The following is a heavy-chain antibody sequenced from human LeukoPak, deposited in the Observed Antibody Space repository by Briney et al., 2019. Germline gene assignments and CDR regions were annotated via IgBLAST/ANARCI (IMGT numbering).Heavy chain of an antibody. CDR2: ISVGSSST. Sequence: GGSLRLSCAASGFMFSDYYMSWTRQAPGKGLEWVSHISVGSSSTNYADSVKGRFTISRDNAKNSLYLQMNSLRAEDTAVYYCARDGTYDYFDYWGQGTLVTVSP. D-gene: IGHD1-26*01. V-gene: IGHV3-11*06. J-gene: IGHJ4*02. CDR1: GFMFSDYY. CDR3: ARDGTYDYFDY.